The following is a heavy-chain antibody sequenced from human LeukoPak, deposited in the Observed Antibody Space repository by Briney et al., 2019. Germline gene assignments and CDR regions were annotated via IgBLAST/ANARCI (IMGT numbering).Heavy chain of an antibody. CDR1: VGSISRSSYF. CDR3: ASLMTTVTRPDY. V-gene: IGHV4-39*01. CDR2: IYYSGST. D-gene: IGHD4-17*01. Sequence: KPSETVSLTCTVSVGSISRSSYFWGWIRQPPGWVLGWIGSIYYSGSTYYNPSLKSRVNISVDTSQNQFSLKLSSVTAAGTSVYYCASLMTTVTRPDYWGQGTLVTVSS. J-gene: IGHJ4*02.